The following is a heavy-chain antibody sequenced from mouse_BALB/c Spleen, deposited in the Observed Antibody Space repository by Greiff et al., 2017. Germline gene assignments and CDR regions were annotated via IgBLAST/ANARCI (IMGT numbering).Heavy chain of an antibody. CDR3: ARSMVTRKAWFAY. Sequence: VQLKESGPELMKPGASVKISCKASGYSFTSYYMHWVKQSHGKSLEWIGYIDPFNGGTSYNQKFKGKATLTVDKSSSTAYMHLSSLTSEDSAVYYCARSMVTRKAWFAYWGQGTLVTVSA. CDR1: GYSFTSYY. D-gene: IGHD2-1*01. V-gene: IGHV1S135*01. J-gene: IGHJ3*01. CDR2: IDPFNGGT.